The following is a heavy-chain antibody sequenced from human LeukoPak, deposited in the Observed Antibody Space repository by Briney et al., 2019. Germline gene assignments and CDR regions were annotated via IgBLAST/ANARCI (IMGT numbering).Heavy chain of an antibody. J-gene: IGHJ4*02. CDR2: FDPEDGET. Sequence: ASVKVSCKVSGYTLTELSMYWVRQAPGKGLEWMGGFDPEDGETIYAQKFQGRVTMTEDTSTDTAYMELRSLRSEDTAVYYCASALTYYYDSSGLDYWGQGTLVTVSS. D-gene: IGHD3-22*01. V-gene: IGHV1-24*01. CDR3: ASALTYYYDSSGLDY. CDR1: GYTLTELS.